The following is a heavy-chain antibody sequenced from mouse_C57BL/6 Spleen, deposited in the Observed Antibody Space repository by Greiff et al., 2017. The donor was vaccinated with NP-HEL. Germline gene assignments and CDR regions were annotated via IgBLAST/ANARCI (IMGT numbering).Heavy chain of an antibody. CDR1: GFSLTSYG. J-gene: IGHJ4*01. CDR2: IWSGGST. CDR3: ARNFGDSYSMDY. Sequence: QVHVKQSGPGLVQPSQSLSITCTVSGFSLTSYGVHWVRQSPGKGLEWLGVIWSGGSTDYNAAFISRLSISKDNSKSQFFFKMNSLQADDTAIYSCARNFGDSYSMDYWGQGTSVTVSS. V-gene: IGHV2-2*01.